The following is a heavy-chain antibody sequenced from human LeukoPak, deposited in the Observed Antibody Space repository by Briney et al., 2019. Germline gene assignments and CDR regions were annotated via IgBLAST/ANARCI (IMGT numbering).Heavy chain of an antibody. V-gene: IGHV4-34*01. J-gene: IGHJ2*01. D-gene: IGHD2-2*01. CDR2: INHRGST. Sequence: SETLSLTCADYGGSFSGYYWSWIRQPPGKGLEGIGEINHRGSTNYNPSLKSRVTISVDTSKNQCSLKLSSVTAADTAVYYCARGRVVPAAMYGDYEGWYFDLWGRGTLVTVSS. CDR3: ARGRVVPAAMYGDYEGWYFDL. CDR1: GGSFSGYY.